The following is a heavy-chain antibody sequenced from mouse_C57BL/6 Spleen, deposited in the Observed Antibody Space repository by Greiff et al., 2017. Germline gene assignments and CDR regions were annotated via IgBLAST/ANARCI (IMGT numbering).Heavy chain of an antibody. J-gene: IGHJ3*01. V-gene: IGHV5-12*01. CDR2: ISNGGGST. CDR1: GFTFSDYY. Sequence: DVHLVESGGGLVQPGGSLKLSCAASGFTFSDYYMYWVRQTPEKRLEWVAYISNGGGSTYYPDTVKGRFTISRDNAKNTLYLQMSRLKSEDTAMYYCARPSAYWGQGTLVTVSA. CDR3: ARPSAY.